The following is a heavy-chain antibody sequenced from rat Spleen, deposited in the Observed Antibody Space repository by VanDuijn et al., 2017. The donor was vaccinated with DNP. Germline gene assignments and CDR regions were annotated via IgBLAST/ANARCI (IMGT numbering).Heavy chain of an antibody. CDR2: ISTSGGST. CDR3: ARSNTYYDGTYYYWYFDF. Sequence: EVQLVESGGGLVQPGRSLKLSCAASGFTFSNYDMAWVRQAPTKGLEWVASISTSGGSTYYRDSVKGRFTVSRDNAKSTLYLQMDSLRSEDTATYYCARSNTYYDGTYYYWYFDFWGPGTMVTVSS. CDR1: GFTFSNYD. V-gene: IGHV5-25*01. D-gene: IGHD1-12*02. J-gene: IGHJ1*01.